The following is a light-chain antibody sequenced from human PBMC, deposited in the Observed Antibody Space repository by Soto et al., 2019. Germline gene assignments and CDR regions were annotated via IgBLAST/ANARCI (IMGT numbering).Light chain of an antibody. V-gene: IGLV2-14*03. Sequence: QSALTQPASVSGSPGQSITISCTGTSSDVGGYNYVSWYQQHPGKAPKLMIYDVSNRPSGVSDRFAGSKSGNTASLTISGLQAEDAADYYCTSKTSRSYVVFGGGTKLTVL. CDR3: TSKTSRSYVV. CDR2: DVS. J-gene: IGLJ2*01. CDR1: SSDVGGYNY.